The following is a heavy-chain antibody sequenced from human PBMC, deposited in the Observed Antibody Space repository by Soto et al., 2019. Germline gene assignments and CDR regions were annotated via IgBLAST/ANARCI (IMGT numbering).Heavy chain of an antibody. D-gene: IGHD6-13*01. CDR2: MNPINGAT. CDR1: GYDFTAYD. J-gene: IGHJ6*02. CDR3: GRGPSPRAPAGGTPYYYAMDV. V-gene: IGHV1-8*02. Sequence: QVRLVQSGAEVEQSGASVKVSCKASGYDFTAYDINWVRQASGQGLEWMGWMNPINGATGSARRFQGRVSMTRNTATATAYLELTSLRSDDSAVYYCGRGPSPRAPAGGTPYYYAMDVWGQGTTVTVSS.